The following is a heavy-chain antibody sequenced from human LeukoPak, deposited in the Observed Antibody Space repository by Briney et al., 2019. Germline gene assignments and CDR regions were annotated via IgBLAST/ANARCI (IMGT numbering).Heavy chain of an antibody. CDR3: AKVRSGSANWALRIFDN. J-gene: IGHJ1*01. Sequence: GGSLRLSCAASGLTFSSCAMSWVRQAPGKGLEWVSGVSGGGGGTYYADSVKGRFTISRDDSNNTLYVQMNSLRAEDTAVYYCAKVRSGSANWALRIFDNWGQGTLVTVSS. D-gene: IGHD1-1*01. V-gene: IGHV3-23*01. CDR2: VSGGGGGT. CDR1: GLTFSSCA.